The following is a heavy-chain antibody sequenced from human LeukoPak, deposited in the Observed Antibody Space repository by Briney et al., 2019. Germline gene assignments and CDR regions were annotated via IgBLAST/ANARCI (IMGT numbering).Heavy chain of an antibody. Sequence: ASVKVSCKASGYSFSGYYLHWVRQAPGQGLEWMGWINPNSGGTYYAQKFQGRVTMTRDMSTSTVYMELSSLRSEDTAVYYCARDVGSGWYNFDYWGQGTLVTVSS. V-gene: IGHV1-2*02. CDR2: INPNSGGT. CDR3: ARDVGSGWYNFDY. D-gene: IGHD6-19*01. CDR1: GYSFSGYY. J-gene: IGHJ4*02.